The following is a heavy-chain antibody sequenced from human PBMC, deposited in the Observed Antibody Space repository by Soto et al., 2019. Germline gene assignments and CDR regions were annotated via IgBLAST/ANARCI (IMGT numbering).Heavy chain of an antibody. Sequence: GGSLRLSCAASGFTFSGYTMNWVRQAPGKGLEWVSSITSGSSYIYYAGSVRGRFTISRDNAKNSLYLQINSLRAEDTAMYYCARSSLDYWGQGTLVTVSS. CDR1: GFTFSGYT. J-gene: IGHJ4*02. V-gene: IGHV3-21*01. CDR2: ITSGSSYI. CDR3: ARSSLDY.